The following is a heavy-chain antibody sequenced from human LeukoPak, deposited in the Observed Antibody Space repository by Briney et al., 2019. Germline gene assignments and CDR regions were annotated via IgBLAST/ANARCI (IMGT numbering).Heavy chain of an antibody. CDR2: LTGGGDST. J-gene: IGHJ4*02. V-gene: IGHV3-23*01. D-gene: IGHD5-18*01. CDR3: AKEDGYTYGTRSDY. CDR1: GFTFSDYV. Sequence: GGSLRLSCAASGFTFSDYVMSWVRQAPGKGLEWVSALTGGGDSTYYADSVRGRFTISRDNSKKTLYLEMNSLRAEDTAVYYCAKEDGYTYGTRSDYWGQGTLVTVSS.